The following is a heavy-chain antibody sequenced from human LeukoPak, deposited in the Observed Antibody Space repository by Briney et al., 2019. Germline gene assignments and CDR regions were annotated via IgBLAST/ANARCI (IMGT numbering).Heavy chain of an antibody. CDR3: ARGSTYYDSSGQVPFDY. V-gene: IGHV3-21*01. D-gene: IGHD3-22*01. CDR1: GFTFTNAW. J-gene: IGHJ4*02. CDR2: ISSSSSYI. Sequence: PGGSLRLSCAASGFTFTNAWMNWVRQAPGKGLEWVSSISSSSSYIYYADSVKGRFTISRDNAKNSLYLQMNSLRAEDTAVYYCARGSTYYDSSGQVPFDYWGQGTLVTVSS.